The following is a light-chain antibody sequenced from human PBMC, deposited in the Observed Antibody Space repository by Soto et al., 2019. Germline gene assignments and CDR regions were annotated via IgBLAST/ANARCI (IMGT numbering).Light chain of an antibody. V-gene: IGKV3-20*01. CDR1: QSVDSNY. CDR2: GAS. J-gene: IGKJ2*03. CDR3: QQDGSSPPYS. Sequence: EIVLTQSPGTLSLSPGETATLSCRTSQSVDSNYFAWYQQKPGQAPRLLIYGASNRATGIPDRFSGSGSGTHIILTISRLELEDFAVYYCQQDGSSPPYSFGQGTSLEIK.